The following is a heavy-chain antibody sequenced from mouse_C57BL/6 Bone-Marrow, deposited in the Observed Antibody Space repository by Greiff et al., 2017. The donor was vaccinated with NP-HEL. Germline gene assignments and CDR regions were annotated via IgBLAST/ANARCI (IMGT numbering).Heavy chain of an antibody. V-gene: IGHV1-81*01. CDR2: IYPRSGNT. CDR1: GYTFTSYG. D-gene: IGHD2-5*01. Sequence: VQLQQSGAELARPGASVKLSCKASGYTFTSYGISWVKQRTGQGLEWIGEIYPRSGNTYYNEKSKGKATLTADKSSSTAYMERRSLTSEDSAVYVGARSVDSNSFDYWGQGTTLTVSS. J-gene: IGHJ2*01. CDR3: ARSVDSNSFDY.